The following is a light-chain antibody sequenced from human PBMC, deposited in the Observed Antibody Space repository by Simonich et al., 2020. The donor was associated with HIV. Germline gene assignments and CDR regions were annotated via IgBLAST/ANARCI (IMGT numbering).Light chain of an antibody. CDR1: QSVLYSSNNKNY. J-gene: IGKJ1*01. Sequence: DIVMTQSPDSLAVSLGERATINCKSSQSVLYSSNNKNYLAWYQPKPGQPPKLLIYWASTRESGVPERFSGSGSGTDFTLTISSLQAEDVAVYYCQQYYSSPRTFGQGTKVEIK. V-gene: IGKV4-1*01. CDR3: QQYYSSPRT. CDR2: WAS.